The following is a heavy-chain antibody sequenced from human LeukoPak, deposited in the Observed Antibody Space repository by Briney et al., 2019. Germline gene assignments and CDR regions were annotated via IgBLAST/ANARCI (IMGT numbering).Heavy chain of an antibody. J-gene: IGHJ3*02. CDR3: ARNRGGGAPDVFD. D-gene: IGHD1-26*01. V-gene: IGHV1-2*06. CDR2: INPNSGGT. Sequence: GASVKVSCKASGYTFTGYYMHWVRQAPGQGLEWMGRINPNSGGTNYAQKFQGRVTMTRDTSISTAYMELSRLRSDDTAVYYCARNRGGGAPDVFDIGAKGTMVTVS. CDR1: GYTFTGYY.